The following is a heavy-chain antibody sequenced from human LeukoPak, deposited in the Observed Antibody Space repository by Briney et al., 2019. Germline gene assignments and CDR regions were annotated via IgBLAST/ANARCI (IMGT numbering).Heavy chain of an antibody. CDR3: ARRSGIAVAGAFDY. J-gene: IGHJ4*02. D-gene: IGHD6-19*01. Sequence: GGSLRLSCAASGFTFSTYAMTWVRQAPGKGLEWVSLISGTGGGTYYADSVKGRFTISRDNSKNTLYLQMNSLRAEDTAVYYCARRSGIAVAGAFDYWGQGTLVTVSS. CDR2: ISGTGGGT. CDR1: GFTFSTYA. V-gene: IGHV3-23*01.